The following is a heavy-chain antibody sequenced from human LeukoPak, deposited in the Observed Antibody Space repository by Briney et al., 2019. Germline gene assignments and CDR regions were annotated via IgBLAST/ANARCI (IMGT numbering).Heavy chain of an antibody. CDR2: IYQSGST. Sequence: PSGTLSLTCAVSGGSISSSNWWGWVRQPPGKGLDWVGEIYQSGSTNYNPSLRSRVTISEDKSKNQFSLKLSSVTAADTAVYYCARGMHYYDSSGYWGGAFDIWGQGTMVTVSS. D-gene: IGHD3-22*01. V-gene: IGHV4-4*02. J-gene: IGHJ3*02. CDR3: ARGMHYYDSSGYWGGAFDI. CDR1: GGSISSSNW.